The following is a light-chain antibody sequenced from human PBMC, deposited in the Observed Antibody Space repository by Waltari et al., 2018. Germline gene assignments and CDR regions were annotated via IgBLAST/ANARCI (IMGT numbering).Light chain of an antibody. J-gene: IGKJ1*01. CDR1: QSLLHSNGYYD. CDR3: MQALQTPPT. CDR2: LGS. Sequence: DIVMTQSPLSLPVTPGEPASISCRSSQSLLHSNGYYDLDWYLQKPGQSQQLLIYLGSNRASGVPDRFRGSGSGTDFTLKISRVEAEDVGVYYCMQALQTPPTFGQGTKVEIK. V-gene: IGKV2-28*01.